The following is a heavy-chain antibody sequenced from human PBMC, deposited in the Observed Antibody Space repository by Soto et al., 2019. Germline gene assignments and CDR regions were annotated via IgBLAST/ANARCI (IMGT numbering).Heavy chain of an antibody. CDR1: GYTFTSYG. J-gene: IGHJ4*02. D-gene: IGHD2-8*01. CDR3: ARSPRDCTNGVCYAFDY. V-gene: IGHV1-18*01. Sequence: QVQLVQSGAEVKKPEASVKVSCKASGYTFTSYGISWVRQAPGQGLEWMGWISAYNGNTNYAQKLQGRVTMTTDTSTSTAYMELRSLRSDDTAVYYCARSPRDCTNGVCYAFDYWGQGTLVTVSS. CDR2: ISAYNGNT.